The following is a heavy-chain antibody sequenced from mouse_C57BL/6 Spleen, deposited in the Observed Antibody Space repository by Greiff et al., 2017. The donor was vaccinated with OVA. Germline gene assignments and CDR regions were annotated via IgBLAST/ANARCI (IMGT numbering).Heavy chain of an antibody. D-gene: IGHD1-1*01. CDR2: IWWDDDK. Sequence: QVTLKESGPGILQPSQTLSLTCSFSGFSLSTFGMGVGWIRQPSGKGLEWLAHIWWDDDKYYNPALKSRLTISKDTSKNQVFLKIANVDTADTATYYCARIAHYYGSSDYAMDYWGQGTSVTVSS. J-gene: IGHJ4*01. CDR1: GFSLSTFGMG. V-gene: IGHV8-8*01. CDR3: ARIAHYYGSSDYAMDY.